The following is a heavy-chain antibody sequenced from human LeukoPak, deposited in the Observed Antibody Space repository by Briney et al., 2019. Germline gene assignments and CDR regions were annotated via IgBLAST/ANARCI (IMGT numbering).Heavy chain of an antibody. Sequence: PGRSLRLSCAASGFTLSSYGMHWVRQAPGKGLEWVAVISYDGSNKYYADSVKGRFTISRDNSKNTLYLQMNSLRAEDTAVYYCAKERVVVAATPWALFDYWGQGTLVTVSS. D-gene: IGHD2-15*01. CDR1: GFTLSSYG. CDR2: ISYDGSNK. V-gene: IGHV3-30*18. J-gene: IGHJ4*02. CDR3: AKERVVVAATPWALFDY.